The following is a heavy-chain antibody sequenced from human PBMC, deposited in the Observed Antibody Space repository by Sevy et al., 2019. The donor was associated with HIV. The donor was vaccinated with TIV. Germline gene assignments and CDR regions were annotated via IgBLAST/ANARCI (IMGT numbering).Heavy chain of an antibody. V-gene: IGHV3-7*01. Sequence: GGSLRLSCAASGLTFSSYWMSWVRQAPGKGLEWVANIKQDGSEKYYVDSVKGRFTISRDNAKNSLYLQMNSLRAEDTAVYYCARDFGHCSGGSCPDDAFDIWGQGTMVTVSS. CDR2: IKQDGSEK. CDR3: ARDFGHCSGGSCPDDAFDI. CDR1: GLTFSSYW. D-gene: IGHD2-15*01. J-gene: IGHJ3*02.